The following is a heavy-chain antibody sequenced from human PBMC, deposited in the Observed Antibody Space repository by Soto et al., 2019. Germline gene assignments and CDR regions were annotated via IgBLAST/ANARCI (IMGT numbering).Heavy chain of an antibody. J-gene: IGHJ6*03. Sequence: QVHPVESGGGVVQPGRSLRLSCAASGFTFSSYGMHWVRQAPGKGLEWVAVIWYDGSNKYYADSVKGRFTISRDNSKNTLYLQMNSLRAEDTAVYYCARGAVDYYYYYMDVWGKGTTVTVSS. V-gene: IGHV3-33*01. CDR2: IWYDGSNK. CDR1: GFTFSSYG. CDR3: ARGAVDYYYYYMDV.